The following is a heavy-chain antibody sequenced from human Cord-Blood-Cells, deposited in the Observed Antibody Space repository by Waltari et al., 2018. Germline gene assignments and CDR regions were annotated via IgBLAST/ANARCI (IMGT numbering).Heavy chain of an antibody. D-gene: IGHD3-16*01. CDR3: ARDVSGGGSVDY. CDR1: GGSISSGDYY. CDR2: IYYSGST. Sequence: GPGLVKPSQTLSLTCTVSGGSISSGDYYWSWIRQPPGKGLEWIGYIYYSGSTYYNPSLKSRVTISVDTSKNQLSLKLSSVTAADTAVYYCARDVSGGGSVDYWGQGTLVTVSS. J-gene: IGHJ4*02. V-gene: IGHV4-30-4*01.